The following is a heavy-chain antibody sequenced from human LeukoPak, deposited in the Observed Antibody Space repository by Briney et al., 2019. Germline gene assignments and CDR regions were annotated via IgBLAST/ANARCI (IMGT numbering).Heavy chain of an antibody. CDR1: GYTFTSYG. CDR2: ISAYNGNT. D-gene: IGHD4-17*01. V-gene: IGHV1-18*01. J-gene: IGHJ4*02. Sequence: ASVKVSCKASGYTFTSYGISWVRQAPGQGLEWMGWISAYNGNTKYSQKFQGRVTITRDTSASTAYMELSSLRSEDTAVYYCAILTTVTLFDYWGQGTLVTVSS. CDR3: AILTTVTLFDY.